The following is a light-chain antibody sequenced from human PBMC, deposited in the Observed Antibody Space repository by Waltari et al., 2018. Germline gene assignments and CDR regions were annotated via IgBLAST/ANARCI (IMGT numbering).Light chain of an antibody. CDR2: LGS. CDR1: QSLLHSNGKTF. V-gene: IGKV2-28*01. CDR3: MQGLQTPYT. J-gene: IGKJ2*01. Sequence: DIVMTQSPLSLTVTPGEPASISCRSSQSLLHSNGKTFFDWHVQKPGQSPQLLISLGSNRDSGVTDRFSVSFSGTDFTLKISRVEAEDVGVYYCMQGLQTPYTFGQGTKLEIK.